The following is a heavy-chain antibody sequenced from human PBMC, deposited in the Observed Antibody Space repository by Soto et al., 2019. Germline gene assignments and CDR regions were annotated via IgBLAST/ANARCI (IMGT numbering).Heavy chain of an antibody. CDR2: ITGNSDNT. J-gene: IGHJ6*02. V-gene: IGHV3-23*01. CDR3: AKKRAYDYPLYGLDV. Sequence: PGGSLRLSCSASGFTFSNYAINWVRQAPGKGLEWVSSITGNSDNTFYADSVKGRFTISRDNSKNILYLQMSSLRAEDTAVYHCAKKRAYDYPLYGLDVWGQGTTVTAP. D-gene: IGHD3-10*01. CDR1: GFTFSNYA.